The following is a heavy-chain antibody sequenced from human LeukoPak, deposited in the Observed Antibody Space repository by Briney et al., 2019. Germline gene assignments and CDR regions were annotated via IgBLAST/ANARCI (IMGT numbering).Heavy chain of an antibody. D-gene: IGHD5-24*01. Sequence: NPSETLSLTCTVSGGSISSYYWSWLRQPAGKGLEWIGRIYTSGSTNYNPSLKSRVTMSVDTSKNQFSLKLSSVTAADTAVYYCARGAPVERWLQIDAFDIWGQGTMVTVSS. CDR2: IYTSGST. CDR1: GGSISSYY. V-gene: IGHV4-4*07. CDR3: ARGAPVERWLQIDAFDI. J-gene: IGHJ3*02.